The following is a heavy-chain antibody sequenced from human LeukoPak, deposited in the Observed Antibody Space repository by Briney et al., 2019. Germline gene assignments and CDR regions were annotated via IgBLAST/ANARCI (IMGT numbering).Heavy chain of an antibody. D-gene: IGHD1-26*01. CDR1: GGTFSSYA. J-gene: IGHJ4*02. CDR2: IIPIFGTA. Sequence: SVKVSCKASGGTFSSYAISWVRQAPGQGLEWLGRIIPIFGTANYAQKFQGRVTITTDESTSTAYMELSSLRSEDTAVYYCAREGMVAQNYFDYRGQGTLVTVSS. CDR3: AREGMVAQNYFDY. V-gene: IGHV1-69*05.